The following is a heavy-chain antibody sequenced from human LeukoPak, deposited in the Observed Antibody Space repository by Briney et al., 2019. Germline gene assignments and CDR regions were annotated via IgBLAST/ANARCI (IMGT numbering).Heavy chain of an antibody. CDR3: ARDDVDTAMVTSGFAFDI. CDR1: GFTFSSYS. J-gene: IGHJ3*02. V-gene: IGHV3-21*01. Sequence: GGSLRLSCAASGFTFSSYSTNWVRQAPGKGLEWVSSISSSSSYIYYADSVKGRFTISRDNAKNSLYLQMNSLRAEDTAVYYCARDDVDTAMVTSGFAFDIWGQGTMVTVSS. CDR2: ISSSSSYI. D-gene: IGHD5-18*01.